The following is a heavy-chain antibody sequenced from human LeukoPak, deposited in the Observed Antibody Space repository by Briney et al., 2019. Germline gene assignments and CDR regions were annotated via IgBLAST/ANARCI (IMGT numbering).Heavy chain of an antibody. CDR1: GYTFTSYG. V-gene: IGHV1-18*01. CDR2: ISAYNGNT. Sequence: ASVKVSCKASGYTFTSYGISWVRQAPGQGLEWMGWISAYNGNTNYAQKLQGRVTMTTDTSTSTAYMELRNLRSDDTAVYYCARLRVVPAANNWFDPWGQGTLVTVSS. D-gene: IGHD2-2*01. CDR3: ARLRVVPAANNWFDP. J-gene: IGHJ5*02.